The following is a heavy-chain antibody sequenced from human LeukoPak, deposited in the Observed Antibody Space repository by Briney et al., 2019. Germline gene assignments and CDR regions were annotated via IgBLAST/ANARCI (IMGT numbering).Heavy chain of an antibody. CDR3: ARTARYDFWSGYQYYFDY. D-gene: IGHD3-3*01. J-gene: IGHJ4*02. Sequence: SVKVSCKSSKGTGSTSAISWVRQAPGHGLEWMGGIIPIFGTANYAQKFQGRVTITADESTSTAYMELSSLRSEDTAVYYCARTARYDFWSGYQYYFDYWGQGTLVTVSS. V-gene: IGHV1-69*13. CDR1: KGTGSTSA. CDR2: IIPIFGTA.